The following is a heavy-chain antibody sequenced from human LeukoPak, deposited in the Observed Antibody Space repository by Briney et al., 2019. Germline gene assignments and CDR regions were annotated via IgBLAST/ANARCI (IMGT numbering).Heavy chain of an antibody. CDR2: IWYDASYL. Sequence: GGSLRLSCAASGFTFSYFGMHWVRQAPGKGLDWVAVIWYDASYLYYADSVKGRFTISRDNSKNTMYLQMNNLRAEDTAVYYCAKRVQFTAATGTGLDYWGQGTLVTVSP. CDR1: GFTFSYFG. J-gene: IGHJ4*02. D-gene: IGHD6-13*01. V-gene: IGHV3-33*06. CDR3: AKRVQFTAATGTGLDY.